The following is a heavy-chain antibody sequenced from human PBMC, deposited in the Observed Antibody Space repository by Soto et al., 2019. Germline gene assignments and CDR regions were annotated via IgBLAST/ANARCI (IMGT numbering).Heavy chain of an antibody. Sequence: EVQLVESGGGLVQPGGSLRLSCAASGFTFSTYWMSWVRQAPGKGLEWVANIKQDGSEKFYVDSVKGRFTISRDNAKNSLYLQMNSLRAEDTAMYYCTRDWHIDSWGQGTLVTVSS. J-gene: IGHJ4*02. CDR2: IKQDGSEK. D-gene: IGHD2-21*01. CDR3: TRDWHIDS. CDR1: GFTFSTYW. V-gene: IGHV3-7*04.